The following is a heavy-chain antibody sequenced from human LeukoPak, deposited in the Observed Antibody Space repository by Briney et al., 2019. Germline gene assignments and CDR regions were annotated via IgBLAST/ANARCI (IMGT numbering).Heavy chain of an antibody. CDR1: GFTFSSYS. V-gene: IGHV3-21*01. CDR2: ISSSSSYI. Sequence: PGGSLRLSCAASGFTFSSYSMNWVRQAPGKGLEWVSSISSSSSYIYYADSVKGRFTISRDNAKNSLYLQMNSLRAEDTAVYYRARGSHRDGSAFDIWGQGTMVTVSS. D-gene: IGHD5-24*01. CDR3: ARGSHRDGSAFDI. J-gene: IGHJ3*02.